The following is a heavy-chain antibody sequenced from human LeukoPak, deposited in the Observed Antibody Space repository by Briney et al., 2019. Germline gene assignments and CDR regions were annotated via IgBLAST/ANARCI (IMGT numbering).Heavy chain of an antibody. J-gene: IGHJ3*01. V-gene: IGHV1-18*04. Sequence: ASVKVSCKASGYTFTSYGFSWVRQAPGQGLEWMGWISTYNGNTNYAQSLQGRVTMTTDTSTSTAYMELRSLRSDDTAVYYCARAALYYYGSGSYSGDLWGQGTMVTVSS. CDR1: GYTFTSYG. D-gene: IGHD3-10*01. CDR2: ISTYNGNT. CDR3: ARAALYYYGSGSYSGDL.